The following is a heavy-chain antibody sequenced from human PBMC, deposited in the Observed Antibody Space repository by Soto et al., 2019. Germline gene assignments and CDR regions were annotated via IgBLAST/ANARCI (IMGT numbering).Heavy chain of an antibody. CDR2: IYHSGNT. Sequence: QLQLLESGSGLVKPSQTLSLTCAVSGGSVTSGNYAWSWLRQPPGEGLEWIGYIYHSGNTYYNPSLRSRVTISLDRSKNQFSLMLNSVTAADTAVYYCARAGLSSRYYYFDYWGQGSLVTVSS. CDR3: ARAGLSSRYYYFDY. D-gene: IGHD1-26*01. CDR1: GGSVTSGNYA. V-gene: IGHV4-30-2*01. J-gene: IGHJ4*02.